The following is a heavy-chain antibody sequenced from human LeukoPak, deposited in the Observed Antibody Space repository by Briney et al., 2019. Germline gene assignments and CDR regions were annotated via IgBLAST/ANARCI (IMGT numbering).Heavy chain of an antibody. Sequence: PGGSLRLSCAASGFTFTKYWMAWVRQAPAKGLEWVASIHQDGSETHSIDSGRFTISRDNAKNSLYLQMNSLRDKDTAVYYCANTVGHYSHNWGQGTLVTVSS. CDR1: GFTFTKYW. CDR2: IHQDGSET. V-gene: IGHV3-7*05. J-gene: IGHJ4*02. CDR3: ANTVGHYSHN. D-gene: IGHD4-11*01.